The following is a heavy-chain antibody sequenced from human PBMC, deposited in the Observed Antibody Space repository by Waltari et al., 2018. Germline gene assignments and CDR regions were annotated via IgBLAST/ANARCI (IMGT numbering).Heavy chain of an antibody. CDR3: ARHYYGSGSYFDY. J-gene: IGHJ4*02. Sequence: EVQLVETGGGLIQPGGSLRLSCAASGFTVSSNSMSWVRQAPGKGLEWFSVIYSGGSTYYADSVKGRFTISRDNSKNTLYLQMNSLRAEDTAVYYCARHYYGSGSYFDYWGQGTLVTVSS. CDR1: GFTVSSNS. CDR2: IYSGGST. V-gene: IGHV3-53*02. D-gene: IGHD3-10*01.